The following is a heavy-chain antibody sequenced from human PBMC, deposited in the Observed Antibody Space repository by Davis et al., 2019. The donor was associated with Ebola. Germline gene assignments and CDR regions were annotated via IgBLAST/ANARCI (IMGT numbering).Heavy chain of an antibody. CDR2: IKEDGGEK. Sequence: GESLKISCAASGFTFSSYSMNWVRQAPGKGPEWVAIIKEDGGEKYYVDSVKGRFTISRDNAKNSLFMQMNSLRAEETAVYYCVSGDGRGSSYDMDVWGQGTTVTVSS. V-gene: IGHV3-7*03. CDR3: VSGDGRGSSYDMDV. CDR1: GFTFSSYS. J-gene: IGHJ6*02. D-gene: IGHD5-12*01.